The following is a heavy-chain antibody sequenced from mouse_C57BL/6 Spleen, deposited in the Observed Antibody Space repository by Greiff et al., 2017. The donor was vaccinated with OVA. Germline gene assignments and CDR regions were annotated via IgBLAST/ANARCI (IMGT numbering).Heavy chain of an antibody. V-gene: IGHV1-18*01. CDR2: INPNNGGT. J-gene: IGHJ3*01. CDR3: ARGSRFAD. Sequence: VQLQQSGPELVKPGASVKIPCKASGYTFTDYNMDWVKQSHGKSLEWIGDINPNNGGTIYNQKFKGKATLTVDKSSSTAYMERRSLTSEDTAVYYCARGSRFADWGQGTLVTVSA. CDR1: GYTFTDYN. D-gene: IGHD1-1*02.